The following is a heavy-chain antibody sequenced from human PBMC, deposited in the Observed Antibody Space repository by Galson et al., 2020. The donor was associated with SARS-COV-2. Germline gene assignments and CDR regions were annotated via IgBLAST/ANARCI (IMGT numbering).Heavy chain of an antibody. Sequence: GGSLRLSCAASGFTFSSYEMNWVRQAPGKGLEWVSYISSSGSTIYYADSVKGRFTISRDNAKNSLYLQMNSLRAEDTAVYYCAAGRSAVYYYYGMDVWGQGTTVTVSS. CDR1: GFTFSSYE. CDR2: ISSSGSTI. V-gene: IGHV3-48*03. D-gene: IGHD6-6*01. J-gene: IGHJ6*02. CDR3: AAGRSAVYYYYGMDV.